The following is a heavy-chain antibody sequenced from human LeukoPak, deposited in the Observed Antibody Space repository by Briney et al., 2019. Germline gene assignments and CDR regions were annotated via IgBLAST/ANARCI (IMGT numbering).Heavy chain of an antibody. CDR2: ISSSSSYI. CDR3: ARYYYDSSGYRYFDY. CDR1: GFTFSSYS. V-gene: IGHV3-21*01. Sequence: AGGSLRLSCAASGFTFSSYSMNWVRQAPGKGLEWVSSISSSSSYIYYADSVKGRFTISRDNAKNSLYLQMNGLRAEDTAVYYCARYYYDSSGYRYFDYWGQGTLVTVSS. J-gene: IGHJ4*02. D-gene: IGHD3-22*01.